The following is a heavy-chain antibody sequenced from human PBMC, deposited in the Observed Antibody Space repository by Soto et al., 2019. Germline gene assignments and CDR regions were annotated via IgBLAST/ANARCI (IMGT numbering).Heavy chain of an antibody. J-gene: IGHJ6*02. CDR2: ISSSSSTI. V-gene: IGHV3-48*01. CDR1: GFTFSSYS. CDR3: AREGFYYYYGMDV. Sequence: EVQLVESGGGLVQPGGSLRLSCAASGFTFSSYSMNWVRQAPGKGLEWVSSISSSSSTIYYADSVKGRCTISRDNAKNSLYLQMNSLRAEDTAVYYCAREGFYYYYGMDVWGQGTTVTVSS.